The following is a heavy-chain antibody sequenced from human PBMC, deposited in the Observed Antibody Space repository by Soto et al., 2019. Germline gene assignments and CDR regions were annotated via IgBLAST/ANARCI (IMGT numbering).Heavy chain of an antibody. Sequence: SETLSLTCTVSGGSITVYYLNWIRQPAGKGLEWIGHIYTSGTTNYNPSFKSRVTMSLDTSQNQFSLRLSSVTAADTAVYYCARRGYSYGSNWFDPWGQGTLVTVSS. D-gene: IGHD5-18*01. V-gene: IGHV4-4*07. CDR2: IYTSGTT. J-gene: IGHJ5*02. CDR3: ARRGYSYGSNWFDP. CDR1: GGSITVYY.